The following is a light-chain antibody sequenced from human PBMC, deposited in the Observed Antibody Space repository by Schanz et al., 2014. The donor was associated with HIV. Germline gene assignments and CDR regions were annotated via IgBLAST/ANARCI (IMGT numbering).Light chain of an antibody. CDR1: QSVKSN. CDR3: QQYNNWPSA. Sequence: EIVLTQSPGTLSLSPGERGTLSCRASQSVKSNFIGWYQQKPGQAPRLLIFGASNRATGIPDRFSGTGSGTDFTLTISSLQSEDFAVYFCQQYNNWPSAFGQGTRLEIK. CDR2: GAS. J-gene: IGKJ5*01. V-gene: IGKV3D-15*01.